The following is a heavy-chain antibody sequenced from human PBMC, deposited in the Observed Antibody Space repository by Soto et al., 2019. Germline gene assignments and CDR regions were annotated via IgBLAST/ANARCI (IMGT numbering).Heavy chain of an antibody. CDR3: AKDLGYGDYETYIIDY. V-gene: IGHV3-30*18. CDR2: ISYDGSNK. D-gene: IGHD4-17*01. CDR1: GFTFSSYG. Sequence: GGSLRLSCAASGFTFSSYGMHWVRQAPGKGLEWVAVISYDGSNKYYADSVKGRFTISRDNSKNTLYLQMNSLRAEDTAVYYCAKDLGYGDYETYIIDYWGQGTLVTVSS. J-gene: IGHJ4*02.